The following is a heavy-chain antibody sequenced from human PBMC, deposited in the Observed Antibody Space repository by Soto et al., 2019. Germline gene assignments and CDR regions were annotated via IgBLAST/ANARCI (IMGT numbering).Heavy chain of an antibody. J-gene: IGHJ4*02. CDR3: ARAYDFWAPFDY. CDR2: ISSSSYT. D-gene: IGHD3-3*01. V-gene: IGHV3-11*06. Sequence: GGSLRLSCTASGFTFSDYYMSWIRQAPGKGLEWVSYISSSSYTNYADSVKGRFTISRDNAKNSLYLQMNSLRAEDTAVYYCARAYDFWAPFDYWGQGTLVTVSS. CDR1: GFTFSDYY.